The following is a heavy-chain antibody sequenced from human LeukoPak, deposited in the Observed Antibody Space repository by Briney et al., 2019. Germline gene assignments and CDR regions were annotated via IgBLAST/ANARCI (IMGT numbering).Heavy chain of an antibody. CDR3: AGYTSNWYTFDY. CDR2: IYYSGST. J-gene: IGHJ4*02. Sequence: SETLSLTCTVSGGSISSSSYYWGWIRQPPGKGLEWIGSIYYSGSTYYNPSLKSRVTISVDTSKNQFSLKLSSVTAADTAVYYCAGYTSNWYTFDYWGQGTLVTASS. D-gene: IGHD6-13*01. V-gene: IGHV4-39*01. CDR1: GGSISSSSYY.